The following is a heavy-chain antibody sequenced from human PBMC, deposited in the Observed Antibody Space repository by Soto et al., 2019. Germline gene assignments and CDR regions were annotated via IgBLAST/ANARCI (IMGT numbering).Heavy chain of an antibody. CDR3: AKDPPYSSSWYLNWFDP. Sequence: GGSLRLSCAASGFTFSSYAMSWVRQAPGKGLEWVSAISGSGGSTYYADSVKGRFTISRDNSKNTLYLQMNSLRAEDTAVYYCAKDPPYSSSWYLNWFDPWGQGALVTVSS. CDR1: GFTFSSYA. J-gene: IGHJ5*02. CDR2: ISGSGGST. D-gene: IGHD6-13*01. V-gene: IGHV3-23*01.